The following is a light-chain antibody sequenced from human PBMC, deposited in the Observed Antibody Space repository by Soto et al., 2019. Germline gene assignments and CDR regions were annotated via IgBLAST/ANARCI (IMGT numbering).Light chain of an antibody. V-gene: IGLV2-14*01. CDR1: SSDVGGYNY. CDR3: SSYTSSSTPYV. Sequence: QSALTQPASVSGSPGQSINISCTGTSSDVGGYNYVSWYQQHPGKAPKLMIYEVSNRPSGVSNRFSGSKSGNTDSLTISGLQAEDEADYYCSSYTSSSTPYVFGTGTKLTVL. CDR2: EVS. J-gene: IGLJ1*01.